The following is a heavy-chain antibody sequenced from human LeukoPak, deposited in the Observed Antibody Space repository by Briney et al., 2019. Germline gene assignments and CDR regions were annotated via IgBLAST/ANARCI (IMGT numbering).Heavy chain of an antibody. V-gene: IGHV3-23*01. J-gene: IGHJ4*02. CDR1: GFTFSSYA. CDR3: AKAKRTFSIAAAGKRGYYFDY. CDR2: ISGSGGST. Sequence: GGSLRLSCAASGFTFSSYAMSWVRQAPGKGLEWVSAISGSGGSTYYADSVKGRSTISRDNSKNTLYLQMNSLRAEDTAVYYCAKAKRTFSIAAAGKRGYYFDYWGQGTLVTVSS. D-gene: IGHD6-13*01.